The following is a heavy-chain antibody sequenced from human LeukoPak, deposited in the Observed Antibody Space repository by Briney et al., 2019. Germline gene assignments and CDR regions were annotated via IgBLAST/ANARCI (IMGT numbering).Heavy chain of an antibody. CDR1: GGSFSGYY. J-gene: IGHJ5*02. D-gene: IGHD6-13*01. CDR2: INHSGST. Sequence: SETLSLTCAVYGGSFSGYYWSWIRQPPGKGLEWIGEINHSGSTNYNPSLKSRVTISVDTSKNQFSLKLGSVTAADTAVYYCARHSIAAAGTNWFDPWGQGTLVTVSS. V-gene: IGHV4-34*01. CDR3: ARHSIAAAGTNWFDP.